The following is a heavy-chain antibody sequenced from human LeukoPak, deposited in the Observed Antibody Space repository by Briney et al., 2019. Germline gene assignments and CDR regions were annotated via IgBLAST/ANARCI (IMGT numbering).Heavy chain of an antibody. D-gene: IGHD3-10*01. V-gene: IGHV3-64*01. Sequence: GGSLRLSCAASGFTFSSYAMHWVRQAPGKGLEYVSAISSNGGSTYYANSVKGRFTISRDNSKNTLYLQMGSLRAEDMAVYYCARDKVLGFGESHYYYYMDVWGKGTTVTISS. CDR2: ISSNGGST. CDR3: ARDKVLGFGESHYYYYMDV. CDR1: GFTFSSYA. J-gene: IGHJ6*03.